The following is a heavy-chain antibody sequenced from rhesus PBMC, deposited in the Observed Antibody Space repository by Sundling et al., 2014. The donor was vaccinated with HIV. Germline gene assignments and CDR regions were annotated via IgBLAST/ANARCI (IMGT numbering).Heavy chain of an antibody. D-gene: IGHD4-29*01. CDR1: GGSFSGYY. J-gene: IGHJ4*01. V-gene: IGHV4-165*01. CDR2: ISGSSGST. Sequence: QVQLQESGPGLVKPSETLSLTCAVSGGSFSGYYWGWIRQPPGKGLEWIGYISGSSGSTDYNPSLKSRVTISRDTSKNQFSLKLSSVTAADTAVYYCARDHMTTVAAFDYWGQGVLVTVSS. CDR3: ARDHMTTVAAFDY.